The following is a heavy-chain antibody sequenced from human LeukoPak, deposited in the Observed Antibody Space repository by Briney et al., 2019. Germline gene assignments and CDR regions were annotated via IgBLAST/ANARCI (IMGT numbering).Heavy chain of an antibody. V-gene: IGHV3-30*04. CDR1: GITSSPYS. CDR2: ISYDGTNR. D-gene: IGHD6-13*01. Sequence: GRSLRLSCAASGITSSPYSLSWVRQAPGKGLEWVAVISYDGTNRQYADSVKGRFSISRDNSKNTVYLQMNSLRHEDTALYYCAILGVAAAGTAYWCQGTLVTVSS. CDR3: AILGVAAAGTAY. J-gene: IGHJ4*02.